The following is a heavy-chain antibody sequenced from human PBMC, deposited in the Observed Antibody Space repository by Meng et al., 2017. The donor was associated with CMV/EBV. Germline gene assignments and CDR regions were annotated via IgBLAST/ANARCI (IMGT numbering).Heavy chain of an antibody. V-gene: IGHV3-15*01. CDR3: TGIAAG. J-gene: IGHJ4*02. CDR2: IKSKTDGGTT. Sequence: EVQVLEAGGGLVKAGVSLRLSCAASGFTFSNARMGWVGQAPGKGLEWVGRIKSKTDGGTTDYAAPVKGRFTISRDDSKNTLYLQMNSLKTEDTAVYYFTGIAAGWGQGTLVTVSS. D-gene: IGHD6-13*01. CDR1: GFTFSNAR.